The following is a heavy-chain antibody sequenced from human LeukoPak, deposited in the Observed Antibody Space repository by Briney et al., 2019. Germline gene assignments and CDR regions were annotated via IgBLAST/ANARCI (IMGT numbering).Heavy chain of an antibody. CDR2: INHSGST. Sequence: SETLSLTCAVYGGSFSGYYWSWIRQPPGKGLEWIGEINHSGSTNYNPSLKSRVTISVDTSKNQFSLKLSSVTAADTAVYYCAIDRGITIFGVDNARYYYYYMDVWGKGTTVTVSS. CDR1: GGSFSGYY. J-gene: IGHJ6*03. CDR3: AIDRGITIFGVDNARYYYYYMDV. V-gene: IGHV4-34*01. D-gene: IGHD3-3*01.